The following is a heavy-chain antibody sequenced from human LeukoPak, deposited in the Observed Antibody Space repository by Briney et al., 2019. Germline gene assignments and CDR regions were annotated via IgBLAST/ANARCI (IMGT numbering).Heavy chain of an antibody. CDR1: GFTFSGFS. CDR2: ISTYSTTK. J-gene: IGHJ4*02. D-gene: IGHD3-16*01. Sequence: GGSLRLSCAASGFTFSGFSMNWVRQAPGKGLEWISYISTYSTTKFYADSVKGRFTISRDNAKDTLYLQMNSLRAEDTAVYYCARGGGLGLRYWGQGTLVTVSS. CDR3: ARGGGLGLRY. V-gene: IGHV3-48*04.